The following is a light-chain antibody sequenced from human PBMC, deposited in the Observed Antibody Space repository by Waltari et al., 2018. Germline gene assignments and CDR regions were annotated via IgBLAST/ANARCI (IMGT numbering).Light chain of an antibody. J-gene: IGKJ1*01. CDR2: DAS. Sequence: EIVLTQSPATLSLSPGERATLSCRASQSISSYLAWYQQKPGQAPRLLIYDASNRATGIPARFSGGGSGTDFTLTISSLEPEDFAVYYCQQRDSWWTFGQGTKVEIK. CDR1: QSISSY. CDR3: QQRDSWWT. V-gene: IGKV3-11*01.